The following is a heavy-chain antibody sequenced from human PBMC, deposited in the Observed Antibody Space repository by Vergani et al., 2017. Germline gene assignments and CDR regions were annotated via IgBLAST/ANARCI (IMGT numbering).Heavy chain of an antibody. V-gene: IGHV4-59*01. Sequence: QVKLEESGGGVVQPGRSLRLSCAASGFSFGNYAMHWVRQPPGKGLEWIGSIHYSENTNYNPSLKTRVTISVDTSKNQFSLTLTSVTAADTAVYYCASDTHSGQRADRWGQGILVTVTS. CDR2: IHYSENT. CDR1: GFSFGNYA. CDR3: ASDTHSGQRADR. J-gene: IGHJ5*02. D-gene: IGHD6-19*01.